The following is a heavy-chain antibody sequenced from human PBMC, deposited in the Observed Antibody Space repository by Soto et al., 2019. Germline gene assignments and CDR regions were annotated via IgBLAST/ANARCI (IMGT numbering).Heavy chain of an antibody. CDR3: ARVKGFGEFVNYYYGMDV. V-gene: IGHV4-30-2*01. J-gene: IGHJ6*02. D-gene: IGHD3-10*01. CDR2: IYHSGST. Sequence: QLQLQESGSGLVKPSQTLSLTCAVSGGSISSGGYSWSWIRQPPGKGLEWIGYIYHSGSTYYNPSLKSRVTISVDRSKNQFSLKLSSVTAADTAVYYCARVKGFGEFVNYYYGMDVWGQGTTVTVSS. CDR1: GGSISSGGYS.